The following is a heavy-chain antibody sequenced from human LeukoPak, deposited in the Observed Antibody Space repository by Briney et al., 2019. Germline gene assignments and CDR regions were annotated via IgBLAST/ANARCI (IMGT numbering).Heavy chain of an antibody. V-gene: IGHV4-34*01. CDR3: ARVEVIAAAGTNHAFDI. J-gene: IGHJ3*02. D-gene: IGHD6-13*01. CDR1: GGSFSRHY. CDR2: INHSGST. Sequence: SETLSLTCAIYGGSFSRHYWSWIRRPPGKGLEWIGEINHSGSTNYDPSLKSRVTISVDTSRNQFSLNLSSVTAADTAVYYCARVEVIAAAGTNHAFDIWGEATMVTVSS.